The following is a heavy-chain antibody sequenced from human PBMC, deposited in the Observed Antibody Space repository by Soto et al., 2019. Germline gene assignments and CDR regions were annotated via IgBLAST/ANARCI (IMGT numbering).Heavy chain of an antibody. CDR1: GGSITGYY. V-gene: IGHV4-59*01. D-gene: IGHD3-22*01. J-gene: IGHJ1*01. CDR3: ARDLDGLHDDTSGPFPRPG. CDR2: IYHSGAT. Sequence: SETLSLTCTVSGGSITGYYWSWIRQPPGKGLEFIGYIYHSGATEYTPSLKSRVTISVDKSENQFSLQMRSVSAADTAMYYCARDLDGLHDDTSGPFPRPGWGQGTLVTVSS.